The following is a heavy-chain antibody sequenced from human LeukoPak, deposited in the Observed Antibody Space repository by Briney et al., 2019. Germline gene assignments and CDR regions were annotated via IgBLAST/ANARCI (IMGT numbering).Heavy chain of an antibody. V-gene: IGHV1-69*01. CDR1: GGTFSSYA. CDR3: ARERGDIVVVPAAGLYNWFDP. J-gene: IGHJ5*02. CDR2: IIPIFGTA. D-gene: IGHD2-2*01. Sequence: GASVKVSCKASGGTFSSYAISWVRQAPGQGLEWMGGIIPIFGTANYAQKFQGRVTITVDESTSTAYMELSSLRSEDTAVYYCARERGDIVVVPAAGLYNWFDPWGQGTLVTVSS.